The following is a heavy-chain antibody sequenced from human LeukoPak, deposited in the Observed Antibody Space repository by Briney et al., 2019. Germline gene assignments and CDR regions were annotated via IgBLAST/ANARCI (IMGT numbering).Heavy chain of an antibody. J-gene: IGHJ4*02. D-gene: IGHD2-15*01. Sequence: PSETLSFTCTVPGASISSYYWSWIRQPAGKGLEWIGRIYTSGSTNYNPSLKSRVTMSVDTSKNQFSLKLSSVTAADTAVYYCARQGPDCSGGSCYSRLFSTFDYWGQGTLVTVSS. V-gene: IGHV4-4*07. CDR1: GASISSYY. CDR2: IYTSGST. CDR3: ARQGPDCSGGSCYSRLFSTFDY.